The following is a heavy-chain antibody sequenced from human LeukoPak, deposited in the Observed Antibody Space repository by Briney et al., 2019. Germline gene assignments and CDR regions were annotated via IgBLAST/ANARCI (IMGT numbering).Heavy chain of an antibody. J-gene: IGHJ6*04. CDR2: IKQDGSEK. Sequence: PGGSLRLSCAASGFTFSRYSMTWVRQAPGKGLEWVANIKQDGSEKYYVDSVKGRFTISRDNAKNSLYLQMNSLRAEDTAVYYCAELGITMIGGVWGKGTTVTISS. V-gene: IGHV3-7*01. D-gene: IGHD3-10*02. CDR1: GFTFSRYS. CDR3: AELGITMIGGV.